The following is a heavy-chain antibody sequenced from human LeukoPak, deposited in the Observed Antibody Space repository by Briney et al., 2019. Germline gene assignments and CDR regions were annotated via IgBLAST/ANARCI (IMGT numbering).Heavy chain of an antibody. V-gene: IGHV3-30*18. Sequence: GGSLRLSCAASGFTFSSYAISWVRQAPGKGLEWVAVMSYEGTNKYYGDSVKGRFTISRDNSKNTLYLQMNSLRAEDTAVYYCAKDVERLDYFDYCGQGTLVTVSS. CDR1: GFTFSSYA. CDR3: AKDVERLDYFDY. J-gene: IGHJ4*02. D-gene: IGHD3-9*01. CDR2: MSYEGTNK.